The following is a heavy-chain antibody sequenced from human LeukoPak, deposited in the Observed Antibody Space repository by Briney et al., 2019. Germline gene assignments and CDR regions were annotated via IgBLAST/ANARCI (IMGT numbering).Heavy chain of an antibody. CDR2: ISSSSSYI. J-gene: IGHJ4*02. CDR1: GFTFSSYS. CDR3: ARGAAAAAGRSPLDY. V-gene: IGHV3-21*01. Sequence: GGSLRLSCAASGFTFSSYSMNWVRQAPGKGLDWVSSISSSSSYIYYADSVKGRFIISRDNAKNSLYLQMNSLRAEDTAVYYCARGAAAAAGRSPLDYWGQGTLVTVSS. D-gene: IGHD6-13*01.